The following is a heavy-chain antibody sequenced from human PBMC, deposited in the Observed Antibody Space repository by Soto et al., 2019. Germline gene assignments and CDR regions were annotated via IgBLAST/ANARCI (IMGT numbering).Heavy chain of an antibody. V-gene: IGHV1-2*02. CDR3: ARDGNYKPRAGAFDI. CDR2: INPNTGGA. Sequence: QVQLVQSGAEVKTPGASVKVSCKASGYSFTDYYMHWVRQAPGQGLEWMGWINPNTGGANYAQNFQGRVTMTRDTSISTAYMELSRLRSDDTAVFYCARDGNYKPRAGAFDIWGQGTVVTVSS. J-gene: IGHJ3*02. D-gene: IGHD1-7*01. CDR1: GYSFTDYY.